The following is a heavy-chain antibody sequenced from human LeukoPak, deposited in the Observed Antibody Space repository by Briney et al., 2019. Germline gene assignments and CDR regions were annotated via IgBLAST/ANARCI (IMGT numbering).Heavy chain of an antibody. D-gene: IGHD4-17*01. CDR2: INPNSGGT. CDR1: GYTFTGYY. Sequence: ASVKVSCKTSGYTFTGYYMHWVRQAPGQGLEWMGWINPNSGGTRYAQKFQGRVTLTRDTSIITAYMELTRLRSDDTAMYYCARDRTTVTTGYYGMDVWGQGTTLTVSS. J-gene: IGHJ6*02. V-gene: IGHV1-2*02. CDR3: ARDRTTVTTGYYGMDV.